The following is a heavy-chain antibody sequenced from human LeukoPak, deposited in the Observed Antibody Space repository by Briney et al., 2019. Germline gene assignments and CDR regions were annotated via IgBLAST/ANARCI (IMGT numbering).Heavy chain of an antibody. CDR1: GFSFSSYY. Sequence: GGSLRLSCAASGFSFSSYYMSWVRQAPGKGLEWVALINPDGSERYYVDSVKGRFTISRDNAKNSLYLQMDSLSDDDKAMYFCTRDLAAVPGPRMDVWGQGTTVTVSS. D-gene: IGHD6-19*01. V-gene: IGHV3-7*03. J-gene: IGHJ6*02. CDR3: TRDLAAVPGPRMDV. CDR2: INPDGSER.